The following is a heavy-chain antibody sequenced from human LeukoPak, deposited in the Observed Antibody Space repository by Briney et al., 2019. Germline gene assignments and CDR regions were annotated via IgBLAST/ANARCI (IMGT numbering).Heavy chain of an antibody. CDR2: ISYDGSNK. V-gene: IGHV3-30*03. J-gene: IGHJ3*02. Sequence: GGSLRLSCAASGFTFSSYGMHWVRQAPGKGLEWVAVISYDGSNKYYADSVKGRFTISRDNSKNTLYLQMHSLRAEDTAVYYCARLSPANDAFDIWGQGTMVTVSS. CDR3: ARLSPANDAFDI. CDR1: GFTFSSYG.